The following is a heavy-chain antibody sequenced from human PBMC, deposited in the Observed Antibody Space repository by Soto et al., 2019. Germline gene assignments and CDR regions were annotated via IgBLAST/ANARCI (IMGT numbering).Heavy chain of an antibody. D-gene: IGHD1-26*01. V-gene: IGHV3-23*01. CDR1: GFTFSSHA. CDR2: ISGNGGDT. J-gene: IGHJ4*02. Sequence: EVQLLESGGGLVQPGGSLRLSCRAAGFTFSSHAMNWVRQAPGKGLEWVSSISGNGGDTYYADSVKGRYTISRDNSNNTLYLQMNSLRAEDTAVYSCAKVVGTTALVGIDYWGQGTLVTVSS. CDR3: AKVVGTTALVGIDY.